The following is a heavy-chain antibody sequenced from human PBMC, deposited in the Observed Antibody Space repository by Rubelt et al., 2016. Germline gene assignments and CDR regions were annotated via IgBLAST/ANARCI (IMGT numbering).Heavy chain of an antibody. CDR1: GYTFTSYG. Sequence: QVQLVQSGAEVKKPGASVKVSCKASGYTFTSYGISWVRQAPGQGLEWMGWISAYNGNTNYAPKLQGTGTIATNTSTSTAYMELRSLRSDDTAVYYCARDPLPVRGVIMTPTHWGQGTLVTVSS. CDR2: ISAYNGNT. J-gene: IGHJ4*02. CDR3: ARDPLPVRGVIMTPTH. V-gene: IGHV1-18*01. D-gene: IGHD3-10*01.